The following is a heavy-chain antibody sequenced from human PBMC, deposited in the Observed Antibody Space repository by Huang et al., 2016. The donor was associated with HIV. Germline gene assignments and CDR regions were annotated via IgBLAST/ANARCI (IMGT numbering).Heavy chain of an antibody. J-gene: IGHJ4*02. D-gene: IGHD6-13*01. V-gene: IGHV3-30*18. CDR3: AKGGSAAAVLDY. CDR2: ISYDGSNK. Sequence: QVQRVESGGGVVQPGRSLRLSCAASGFTFSRYGMHWVRQAPGKGLEGVAVISYDGSNKCFADSVKGRFTIARDNSKNTLFLQMNSLRVEDTAVYYCAKGGSAAAVLDYWGQGTLVTASS. CDR1: GFTFSRYG.